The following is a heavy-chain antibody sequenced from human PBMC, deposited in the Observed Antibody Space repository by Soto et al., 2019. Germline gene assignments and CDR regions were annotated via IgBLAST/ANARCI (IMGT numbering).Heavy chain of an antibody. V-gene: IGHV1-69*02. J-gene: IGHJ3*02. CDR3: ATPLWFGELFPDAFDI. CDR2: IIPILGIA. Sequence: SVKVSCKASGGTFNSYTISWVRQAPGQGLEWMGRIIPILGIANYAQKFQGRVTITADKSTSTAYMELSSLRSEDTAVYYCATPLWFGELFPDAFDIWGQGTMVTVSS. D-gene: IGHD3-10*01. CDR1: GGTFNSYT.